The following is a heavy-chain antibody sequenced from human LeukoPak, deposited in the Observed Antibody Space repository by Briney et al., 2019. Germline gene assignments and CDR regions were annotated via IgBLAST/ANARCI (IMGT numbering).Heavy chain of an antibody. J-gene: IGHJ4*02. D-gene: IGHD3-9*01. CDR1: GLTLSNYA. CDR3: AKWGDYDVLTGYYVSDY. CDR2: ITGGGSGI. Sequence: GASLRLSCAASGLTLSNYAMSWVRQAPGKGLEWVAAITGGGSGIYYADSMKSRFTLSRDNSKNTLYLQINSLRAEDTAVYYFAKWGDYDVLTGYYVSDYWGQVTLVTVSS. V-gene: IGHV3-23*01.